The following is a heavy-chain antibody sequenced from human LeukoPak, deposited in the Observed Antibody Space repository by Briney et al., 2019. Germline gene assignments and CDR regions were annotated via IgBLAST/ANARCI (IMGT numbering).Heavy chain of an antibody. CDR3: ARDQGLVGETTPY. Sequence: PSETLSLTCTVSGGSISGYYWSWIRQPPGKGLEWIGYIYYSGSTYYNPSLKSRVTISVDTSKNQFSLKLSSVTAADTAVYYCARDQGLVGETTPYWGQGTLVTVSS. J-gene: IGHJ4*02. D-gene: IGHD1-26*01. V-gene: IGHV4-30-4*08. CDR2: IYYSGST. CDR1: GGSISGYY.